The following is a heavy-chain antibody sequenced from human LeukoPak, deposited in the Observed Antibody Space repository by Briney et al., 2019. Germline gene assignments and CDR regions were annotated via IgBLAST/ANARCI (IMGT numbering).Heavy chain of an antibody. V-gene: IGHV1-69*04. J-gene: IGHJ6*02. D-gene: IGHD6-13*01. CDR3: ARDPGLRSWYSRWYYYYGMDV. Sequence: ASVKVSCKASGGTFSSYAISWVRQAPGQGLEWMGRIIPILGIANYAQKFQGRVTITADKSTSTAYMELSSLRSEDTAVYYCARDPGLRSWYSRWYYYYGMDVWGQGTMVTVSS. CDR2: IIPILGIA. CDR1: GGTFSSYA.